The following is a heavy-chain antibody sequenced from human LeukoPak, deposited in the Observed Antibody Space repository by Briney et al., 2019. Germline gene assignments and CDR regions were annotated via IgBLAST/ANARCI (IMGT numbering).Heavy chain of an antibody. Sequence: GRSLRLSCAASGFTFSSYAMSWVRQAPGKGLEWVSAISGSGGSTYYADSVKGRFTISRDNSKNTLYLQMNSLRAEDTAVYYCASVDTATHLDYWGQGTLVTVSS. CDR1: GFTFSSYA. D-gene: IGHD5-18*01. V-gene: IGHV3-23*01. CDR3: ASVDTATHLDY. J-gene: IGHJ4*02. CDR2: ISGSGGST.